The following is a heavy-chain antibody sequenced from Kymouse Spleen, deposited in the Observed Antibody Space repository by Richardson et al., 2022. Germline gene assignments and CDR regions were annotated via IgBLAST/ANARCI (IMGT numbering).Heavy chain of an antibody. CDR3: TGYNWNYDWFDP. CDR2: IKSKTDGGTT. V-gene: IGHV3-15*01. Sequence: EVQLVESGGGLVKPGGSLRLSCAASGFTFSNAWMSWVRQAPGKGLEWVGRIKSKTDGGTTDYAAPVKGRFTISRDDSKNTLYLQMNSLKTEDTAVYYCTGYNWNYDWFDPWGQGTLVTVSS. D-gene: IGHD1-7*01. CDR1: GFTFSNAW. J-gene: IGHJ5*02.